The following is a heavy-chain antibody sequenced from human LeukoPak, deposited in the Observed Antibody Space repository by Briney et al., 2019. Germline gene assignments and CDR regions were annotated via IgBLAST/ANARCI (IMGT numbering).Heavy chain of an antibody. CDR2: SRNKANGYST. Sequence: GESLRLSCAAAGFTFSDHYMDWVRQAPGEGLEWVARSRNKANGYSTEYAASVRGRFTISRDDSKNSLYLQMIILQSEDSAVYYCARGGFSSDWRASDICGQGTMVTVSS. V-gene: IGHV3-72*01. D-gene: IGHD6-19*01. CDR3: ARGGFSSDWRASDI. CDR1: GFTFSDHY. J-gene: IGHJ3*02.